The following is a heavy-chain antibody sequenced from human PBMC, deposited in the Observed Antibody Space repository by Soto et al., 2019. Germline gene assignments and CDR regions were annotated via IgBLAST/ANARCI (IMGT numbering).Heavy chain of an antibody. J-gene: IGHJ5*02. CDR1: GGSISSSSYY. V-gene: IGHV4-39*01. Sequence: QLQLQESGPGLVKPSETLSLTCTVSGGSISSSSYYWGWIRQPPGKGLEWIGSIYYSGSTYYNPSLKSRVTISVDTSKNQFSLKLSSVAAADTAVYYCARHPGLLWFGDLRGDNWFDPWGQGTLVTVSS. CDR2: IYYSGST. D-gene: IGHD3-10*01. CDR3: ARHPGLLWFGDLRGDNWFDP.